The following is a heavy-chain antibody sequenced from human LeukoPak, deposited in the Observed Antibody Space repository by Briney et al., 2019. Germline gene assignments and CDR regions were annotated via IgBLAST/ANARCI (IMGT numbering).Heavy chain of an antibody. J-gene: IGHJ5*02. CDR1: GYTFTGYY. D-gene: IGHD2-2*01. V-gene: IGHV1-2*02. CDR2: INPNSGGT. Sequence: ASVKVSCKASGYTFTGYYMHWVRQAPGQGLEWMGWINPNSGGTNYAQKFQDRVTMTRDTSISTAYMELSRLRSDDTAVYYCAREGTDIVVVGRWFDPWGQGTLVTVSS. CDR3: AREGTDIVVVGRWFDP.